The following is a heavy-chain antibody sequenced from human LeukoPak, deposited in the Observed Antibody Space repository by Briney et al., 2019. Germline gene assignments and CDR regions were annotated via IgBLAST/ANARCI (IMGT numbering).Heavy chain of an antibody. J-gene: IGHJ4*02. CDR1: GYSFTSYW. V-gene: IGHV5-51*01. D-gene: IGHD5-18*01. CDR3: ARAAERGYTFGYNY. Sequence: GASLQISCKGSGYSFTSYWIGWVRPMPGKGLEWMGIIYPGDSDTRYSPSFQGQVTISVDKSINTAYVKWSSLKASDTAMYYCARAAERGYTFGYNYWGQGTLVTVSS. CDR2: IYPGDSDT.